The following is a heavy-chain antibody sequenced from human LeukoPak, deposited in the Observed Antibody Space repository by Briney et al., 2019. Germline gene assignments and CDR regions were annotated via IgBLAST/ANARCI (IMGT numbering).Heavy chain of an antibody. J-gene: IGHJ3*02. CDR2: ISAYNGNT. CDR3: ARDQDPGAFDI. V-gene: IGHV1-18*01. Sequence: GASVKASRKASSYTLTNYGISWVRQAPGQGLEWMGWISAYNGNTNYAQNLQGRVTMTTDTSTNTAYMELRSLRSDDTAVYYCARDQDPGAFDIWGQGTMVTVSS. CDR1: SYTLTNYG.